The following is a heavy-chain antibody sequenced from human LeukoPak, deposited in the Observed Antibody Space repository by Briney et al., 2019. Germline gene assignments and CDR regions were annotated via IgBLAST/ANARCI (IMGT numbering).Heavy chain of an antibody. J-gene: IGHJ4*02. Sequence: SETLSLTCVVSGGSLSTHHWSWIRQSPGRGLEWIGYISNSGSTNYNPSLKSRVTISVDTSKNQFSLMLSSVTAADTAVYYCARGYDSSAYYPFNYWGQGTLVTVSS. CDR2: ISNSGST. V-gene: IGHV4-59*11. CDR3: ARGYDSSAYYPFNY. CDR1: GGSLSTHH. D-gene: IGHD3-22*01.